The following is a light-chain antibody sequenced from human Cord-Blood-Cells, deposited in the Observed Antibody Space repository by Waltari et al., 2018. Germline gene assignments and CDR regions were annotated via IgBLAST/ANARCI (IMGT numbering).Light chain of an antibody. CDR2: GAS. CDR1: PSVSSN. Sequence: EIVMTQSPATLSVSPGERATLSCRASPSVSSNLAWYQQKPGQAPRLLIYGASTRATGIPARFSGSGSGTEFTLTISSLQSEDFAVYYCQQYNNWPPWTFGQGTEVEIK. CDR3: QQYNNWPPWT. J-gene: IGKJ1*01. V-gene: IGKV3-15*01.